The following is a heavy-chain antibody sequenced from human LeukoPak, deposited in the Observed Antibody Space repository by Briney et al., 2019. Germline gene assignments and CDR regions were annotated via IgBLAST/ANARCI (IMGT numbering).Heavy chain of an antibody. CDR2: ISSSSRYI. CDR3: ARGRGGYNNDY. J-gene: IGHJ4*02. D-gene: IGHD5-24*01. Sequence: PGGSLRLSCAASGFTFSNYWMGWVRQAPGKGLEWVSSISSSSRYIYYADSVKGRFTISRDNAKNSLYLQMNSLRAEDTAVCYCARGRGGYNNDYWGQGTLVTVSS. V-gene: IGHV3-21*01. CDR1: GFTFSNYW.